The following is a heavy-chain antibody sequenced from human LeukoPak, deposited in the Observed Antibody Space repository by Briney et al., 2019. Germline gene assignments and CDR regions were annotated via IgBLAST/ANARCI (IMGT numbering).Heavy chain of an antibody. V-gene: IGHV4-34*01. CDR1: GGSFSGYY. CDR3: ARGPGCSGGSCYLDLGY. CDR2: INHSGST. J-gene: IGHJ4*02. Sequence: SETLSLTCAVYGGSFSGYYWSWIRQPPGKGLEWIGEINHSGSTNYNPSLKSRVTISVDTSKNQFSLKLSSVTAADTAVYYCARGPGCSGGSCYLDLGYWGQGTLVTVSS. D-gene: IGHD2-15*01.